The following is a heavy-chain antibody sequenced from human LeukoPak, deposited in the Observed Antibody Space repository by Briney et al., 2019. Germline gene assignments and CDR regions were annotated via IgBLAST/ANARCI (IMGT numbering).Heavy chain of an antibody. CDR2: INHSGST. J-gene: IGHJ5*02. V-gene: IGHV4-34*01. D-gene: IGHD3-10*01. Sequence: GSLRLSCAASGFTFSSYAMSWIRQPPGKGLEWIGEINHSGSTNYNPSLKSRVTISVDTSKNQFSLKLSSVTAADTAVYYCARGGSVLLWFGRSRVWFDPWGQGTLVTVSS. CDR1: GFTFSSYA. CDR3: ARGGSVLLWFGRSRVWFDP.